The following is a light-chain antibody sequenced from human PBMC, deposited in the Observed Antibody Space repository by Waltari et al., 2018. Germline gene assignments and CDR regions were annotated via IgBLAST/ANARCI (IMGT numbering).Light chain of an antibody. V-gene: IGLV1-36*01. CDR3: TAWDDSLNGVV. J-gene: IGLJ2*01. Sequence: QPVLTQPPSVSEAPRQRVTISCSGSSSNTGNNAETRYPQLPGKAPKLLIYYDDLLPSGVSDRFSGSKSGTSASLAISGLQSEDEADYYCTAWDDSLNGVVFGGGTKLTVL. CDR2: YDD. CDR1: SSNTGNNA.